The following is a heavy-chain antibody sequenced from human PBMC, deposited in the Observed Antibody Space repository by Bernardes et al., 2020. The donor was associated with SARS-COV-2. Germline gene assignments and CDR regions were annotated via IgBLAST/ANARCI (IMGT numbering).Heavy chain of an antibody. CDR1: GFTFSSYG. Sequence: GGSLRLSCAASGFTFSSYGMHWVRQAPGKGLEWVAVISYDGSNKYYADSVKGRFTISRDNSKNTLYLQMNSLRAEDTAVYYCAKDRKAEYSELPTFDYWGQGTLVTVSS. CDR3: AKDRKAEYSELPTFDY. J-gene: IGHJ4*02. V-gene: IGHV3-30*18. D-gene: IGHD1-26*01. CDR2: ISYDGSNK.